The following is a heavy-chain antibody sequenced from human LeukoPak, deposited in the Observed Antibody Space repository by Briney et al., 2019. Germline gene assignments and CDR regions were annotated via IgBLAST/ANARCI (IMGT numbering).Heavy chain of an antibody. CDR1: GYSFTDYW. CDR3: ARHAAFSDIGIWFDP. CDR2: IYAGGSRT. D-gene: IGHD2-15*01. J-gene: IGHJ5*02. V-gene: IGHV5-51*01. Sequence: GGSLRLSCKGSGYSFTDYWIAWVRQMPGQGLEWVGIIYAGGSRTSYSPSFQGQVTMTGATSTNTAYMQWSSLRAGDTAVYYCARHAAFSDIGIWFDPGAREPWSPPPQ.